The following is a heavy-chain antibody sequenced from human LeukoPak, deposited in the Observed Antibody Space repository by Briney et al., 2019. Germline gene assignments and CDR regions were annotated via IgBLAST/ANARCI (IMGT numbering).Heavy chain of an antibody. CDR2: IYYSGST. V-gene: IGHV4-30-4*01. J-gene: IGHJ4*02. CDR3: ARVDLGYCSGGSCYSFDY. Sequence: SETLSLTCTVSGGSISSGDYYWSWIRQPPGKGLEWIGYIYYSGSTYYNPSLKSRVTISVDTSKNQFSLKLSSVIAADTAVYYCARVDLGYCSGGSCYSFDYWGRGTLVTVSS. CDR1: GGSISSGDYY. D-gene: IGHD2-15*01.